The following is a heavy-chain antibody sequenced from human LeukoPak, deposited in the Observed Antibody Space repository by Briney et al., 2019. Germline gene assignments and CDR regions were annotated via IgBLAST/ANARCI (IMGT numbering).Heavy chain of an antibody. D-gene: IGHD2-15*01. CDR1: GGSFSDYR. J-gene: IGHJ4*02. Sequence: SETLSLTCAVYGGSFSDYRWNWIRQPPGKGLEWIGGINHRGSTNYNPSLKSRVTISVDTSKNQFSLKLNSVTAADTAVYYGARGGGYCGGGSCYLDYWGQGTLVTVSS. CDR3: ARGGGYCGGGSCYLDY. V-gene: IGHV4-34*01. CDR2: INHRGST.